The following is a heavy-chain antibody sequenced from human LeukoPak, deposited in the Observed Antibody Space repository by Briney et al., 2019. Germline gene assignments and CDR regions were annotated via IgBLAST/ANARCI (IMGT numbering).Heavy chain of an antibody. CDR3: AKQYGDHDCYFGL. J-gene: IGHJ2*01. CDR2: ISYDGSNK. D-gene: IGHD2-21*02. V-gene: IGHV3-30*18. CDR1: GLTFSNYG. Sequence: GGSLRLSCAASGLTFSNYGMHWVRQPPRKGLEWVAVISYDGSNKYYADSVKGRFSFSRDNSKKILLLQMNSLRAEDTAVYFCAKQYGDHDCYFGLWGRGTLVTVSS.